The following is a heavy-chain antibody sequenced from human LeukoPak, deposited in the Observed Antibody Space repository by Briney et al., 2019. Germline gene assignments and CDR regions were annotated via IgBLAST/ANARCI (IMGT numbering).Heavy chain of an antibody. Sequence: VASVKVSRKASGGTFSSYAISWVRQAPGQGLEWMGGIIPIFGTANYAQKFQGRVTITTDESTSTAYMELSSLRSEDTVVYYCAIKGYYYDSSGYYPSFDYWGQGTLVTVSS. CDR1: GGTFSSYA. J-gene: IGHJ4*02. CDR3: AIKGYYYDSSGYYPSFDY. D-gene: IGHD3-22*01. CDR2: IIPIFGTA. V-gene: IGHV1-69*05.